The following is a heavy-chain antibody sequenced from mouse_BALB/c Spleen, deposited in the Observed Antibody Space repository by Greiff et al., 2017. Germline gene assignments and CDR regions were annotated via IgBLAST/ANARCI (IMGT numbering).Heavy chain of an antibody. CDR2: ISNGGGST. CDR3: ARHYYGHFDY. Sequence: EVQLVESGGGLVQPGGSLKLSCAASGFTFSSYTMSWVRQTPEKRLEWVAYISNGGGSTYYPDTVKGRFTISRDNAKNTLYLQMSSLKSEDTAMYYCARHYYGHFDYWGQGTTLTVSS. CDR1: GFTFSSYT. J-gene: IGHJ2*01. D-gene: IGHD1-1*01. V-gene: IGHV5-12-2*01.